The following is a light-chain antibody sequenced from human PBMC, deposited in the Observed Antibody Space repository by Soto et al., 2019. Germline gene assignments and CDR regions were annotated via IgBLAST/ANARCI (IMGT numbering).Light chain of an antibody. V-gene: IGKV3-20*01. Sequence: EIVLTQSPGTLSLSPGERATLSCRASQSVSSSSLAWYRQKPGQAPRLLMYDAFNRATDIPDRISGSGSGTDFTLTISSLEPEDFAVYYCQHYTGSPPSYTFGQGTKLEIK. CDR3: QHYTGSPPSYT. CDR1: QSVSSSS. J-gene: IGKJ2*01. CDR2: DAF.